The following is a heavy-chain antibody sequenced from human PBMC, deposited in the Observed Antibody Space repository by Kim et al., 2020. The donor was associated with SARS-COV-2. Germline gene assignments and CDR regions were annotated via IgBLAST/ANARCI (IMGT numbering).Heavy chain of an antibody. V-gene: IGHV1-3*01. CDR3: ARGGGRWIDY. J-gene: IGHJ4*02. D-gene: IGHD3-16*01. CDR1: GYTFTSYA. Sequence: ASVKVSCKASGYTFTSYAIHWVRQAPGQTLEWMGWITAGNGNTKYSQKFQGRVTITKDTSASTAYMELSSLRSEDTAVYYCARGGGRWIDYWGQGTLVTVSS. CDR2: ITAGNGNT.